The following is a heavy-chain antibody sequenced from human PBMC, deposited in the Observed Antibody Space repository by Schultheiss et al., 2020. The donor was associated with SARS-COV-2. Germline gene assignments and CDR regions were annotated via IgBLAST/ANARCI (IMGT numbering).Heavy chain of an antibody. D-gene: IGHD6-19*01. J-gene: IGHJ4*02. CDR1: GFTFSSYA. CDR2: ISYDGSNK. V-gene: IGHV3-30-3*01. CDR3: ARDRGGWYYFDY. Sequence: GGSLRLSCAASGFTFSSYAMHWVRQAPGKGLEWVAVISYDGSNKYYADSVKGRFTISRDNSKNTLYLQMNSLRAEDTAVYYCARDRGGWYYFDYWGQGTTVTVSS.